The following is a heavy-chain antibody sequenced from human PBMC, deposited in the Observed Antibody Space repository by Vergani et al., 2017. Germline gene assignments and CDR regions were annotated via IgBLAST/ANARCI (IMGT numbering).Heavy chain of an antibody. J-gene: IGHJ4*02. D-gene: IGHD6-13*01. V-gene: IGHV4-61*02. CDR3: ARGKKRSLAPPIDY. Sequence: QVQLQESGPGLVKPSQTLSLTCTVSGGSISSGSYYWSWIRQPAGKGLEWIGRIYTSGSSNYNPSLKSRVTISVDTSKNQFSLKLSSVTAADTAVYYCARGKKRSLAPPIDYWGQGTLVTVSS. CDR2: IYTSGSS. CDR1: GGSISSGSYY.